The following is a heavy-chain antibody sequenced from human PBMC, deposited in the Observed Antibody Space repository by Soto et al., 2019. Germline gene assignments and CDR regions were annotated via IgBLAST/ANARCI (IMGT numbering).Heavy chain of an antibody. D-gene: IGHD2-21*02. CDR2: IVRDGGQK. CDR3: ARDDDFEDQGLDY. V-gene: IGHV3-33*01. CDR1: GFTFSRYG. J-gene: IGHJ4*02. Sequence: QVHLVESGGGVVQPGRPLRLSCAASGFTFSRYGMHWVRQAPGKGLEWVGVIVRDGGQKQYADSVRGRFTISRDNSKNTLYLEMNSVTVEDTAVYYCARDDDFEDQGLDYWGQGTLVTVSS.